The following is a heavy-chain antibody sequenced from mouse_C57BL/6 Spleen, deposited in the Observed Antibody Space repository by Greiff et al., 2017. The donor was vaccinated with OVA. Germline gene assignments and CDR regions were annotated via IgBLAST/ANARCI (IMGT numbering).Heavy chain of an antibody. CDR3: ARVSSYGY. CDR2: IYPGSGST. V-gene: IGHV1-55*01. Sequence: QVQLQQPGAELVKPGASVKMSCKASGYTFTSYWITWVKQRPGQGLEWIGDIYPGSGSTNYNEKFKGKATLTVDTSSSAAYMQSRSLTSEDSAVYYCARVSSYGYWGQGTTLTVSS. CDR1: GYTFTSYW. J-gene: IGHJ2*01. D-gene: IGHD1-1*01.